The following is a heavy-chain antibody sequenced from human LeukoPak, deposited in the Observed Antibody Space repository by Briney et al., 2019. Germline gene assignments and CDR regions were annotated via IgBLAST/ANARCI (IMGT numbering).Heavy chain of an antibody. V-gene: IGHV1-2*02. D-gene: IGHD6-13*01. J-gene: IGHJ5*02. Sequence: ASLKVSCEASGYTLTGYYMHWVRQAPGQGLEWVGLINLNSGGTNYAQNFQGRVTMTRATSISTAYMELSRLRSDDTAVYYCARRIAAAGTNWFDPWGEGTLVSVSS. CDR2: INLNSGGT. CDR1: GYTLTGYY. CDR3: ARRIAAAGTNWFDP.